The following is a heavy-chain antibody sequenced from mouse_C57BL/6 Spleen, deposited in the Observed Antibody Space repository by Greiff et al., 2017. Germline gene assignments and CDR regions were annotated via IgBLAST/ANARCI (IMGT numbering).Heavy chain of an antibody. CDR3: ARESGTYSYGPLDY. CDR2: IYPGSGST. CDR1: GYTFTSYW. V-gene: IGHV1-55*01. J-gene: IGHJ2*01. Sequence: VQLQQPGAELVKPGASVKMSCKASGYTFTSYWIPWVKQRPGQGLEWIGDIYPGSGSTNYNEKFKSKATLTVDTSSSTAYMQLSSLTSEDSAVYYAARESGTYSYGPLDYWGQGTTLTVSS. D-gene: IGHD1-1*01.